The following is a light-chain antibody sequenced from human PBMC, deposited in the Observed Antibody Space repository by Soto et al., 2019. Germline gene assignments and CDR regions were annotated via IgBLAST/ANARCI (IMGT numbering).Light chain of an antibody. Sequence: QSVLTQPPSASGSPGQSGTISCTGTSSDVGGYNYVSWYQQHPGKAPKLMIYEVSKRPSGVPDRFSGSKSGNTASLTVSGLQDEDEADHSCSSYEGSDNFVFGTRTKVTV. J-gene: IGLJ1*01. CDR2: EVS. CDR3: SSYEGSDNFV. V-gene: IGLV2-8*01. CDR1: SSDVGGYNY.